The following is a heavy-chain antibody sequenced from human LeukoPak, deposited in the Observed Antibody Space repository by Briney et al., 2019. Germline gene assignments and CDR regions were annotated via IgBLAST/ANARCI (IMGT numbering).Heavy chain of an antibody. CDR1: GFTFSSYN. J-gene: IGHJ5*02. Sequence: GGSLRLSCAASGFTFSSYNMNWVRQAPGKGLEWVSYISDSSTTIYYADSVKGRFTISRDNSKNTLYLQMNSLRTEDTAVYYCARTRAAAGYSSFWFDPWGQGTLVTVSS. CDR2: ISDSSTTI. CDR3: ARTRAAAGYSSFWFDP. D-gene: IGHD6-13*01. V-gene: IGHV3-48*01.